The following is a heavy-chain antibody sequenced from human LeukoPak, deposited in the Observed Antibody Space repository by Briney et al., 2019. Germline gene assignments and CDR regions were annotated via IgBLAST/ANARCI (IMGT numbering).Heavy chain of an antibody. CDR1: GXXFTSYY. D-gene: IGHD6-13*01. J-gene: IGHJ4*02. V-gene: IGHV1-46*01. Sequence: KVSCXASGXXFTSYYMHWVRQAPGQGLEWMGIINPSGGSTSYAQKFQGRVTMTSDTSTSTVYMELSSLRSEDTAVYYCARDVGQQLLGPHIDYWGQGTLVTVSS. CDR2: INPSGGST. CDR3: ARDVGQQLLGPHIDY.